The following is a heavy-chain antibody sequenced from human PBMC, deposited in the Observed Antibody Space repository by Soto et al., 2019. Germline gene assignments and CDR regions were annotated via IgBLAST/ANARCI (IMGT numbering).Heavy chain of an antibody. CDR1: GFTFSSYA. D-gene: IGHD1-26*01. CDR3: AKDGRRWDLPADY. Sequence: GALRLSCAASGFTFSSYAMSWVRQAPGKGLEWVSAISGSGGSTYYADSVKGRFTISRDNSKNTLYLQMNSLRAEDTAVYYCAKDGRRWDLPADYWGQGALVTVSS. V-gene: IGHV3-23*01. J-gene: IGHJ4*02. CDR2: ISGSGGST.